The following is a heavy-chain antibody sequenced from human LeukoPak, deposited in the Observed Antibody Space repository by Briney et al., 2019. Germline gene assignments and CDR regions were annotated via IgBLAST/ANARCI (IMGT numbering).Heavy chain of an antibody. CDR2: ISGSGGST. V-gene: IGHV3-23*01. CDR1: GFTFSSYA. D-gene: IGHD2-15*01. CDR3: AKDWHLGYCSGGSCYDPGY. Sequence: GGSLRLSCAASGFTFSSYAMSWVRQAPGKGLEWVSAISGSGGSTYYADSVKGRFTISRDNSKNTLYLQMNSLRAEDTAVYYCAKDWHLGYCSGGSCYDPGYWGQGTLVTVSS. J-gene: IGHJ4*02.